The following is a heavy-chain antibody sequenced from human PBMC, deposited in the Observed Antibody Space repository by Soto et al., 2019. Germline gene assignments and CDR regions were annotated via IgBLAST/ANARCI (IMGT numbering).Heavy chain of an antibody. J-gene: IGHJ4*02. CDR3: AAGTGRTDFDY. V-gene: IGHV3-15*01. Sequence: PGGSLRLSCAASGFAFSNAWMNWVRQPPGKGLEWVGRIISKTDGGATDYTASVKDRFFMSRDDSRNTLFLQMNILKTEDTAVYYCAAGTGRTDFDYWGQGTLVTVSS. CDR1: GFAFSNAW. D-gene: IGHD2-2*01. CDR2: IISKTDGGAT.